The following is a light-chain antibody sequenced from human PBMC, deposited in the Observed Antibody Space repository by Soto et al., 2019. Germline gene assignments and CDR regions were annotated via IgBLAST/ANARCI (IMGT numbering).Light chain of an antibody. Sequence: DMQMTQSPSSLSASVGDRVTITCRASQSMSNYLNWYQQKPGKAPTLLIYDASNLESGVPSRFRGSGSGTDFTLTISSLQPEDFATYYCQQNYITPSTFGQGTKLEIK. CDR2: DAS. CDR3: QQNYITPST. J-gene: IGKJ2*01. CDR1: QSMSNY. V-gene: IGKV1-39*01.